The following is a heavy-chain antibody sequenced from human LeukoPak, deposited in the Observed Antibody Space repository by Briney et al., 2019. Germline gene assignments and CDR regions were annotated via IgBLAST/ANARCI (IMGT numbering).Heavy chain of an antibody. Sequence: PGGSQRLFCAASRFTLHRYYMLWVPDAPGRALEYVTAIRNKGASIYYANSVKGRFTSSEDKSPNTLYLQMGSLRAEDRAVYYCARVSRNCSGGSCYSRLLDYWGQGTLVTVSS. D-gene: IGHD2-15*01. CDR3: ARVSRNCSGGSCYSRLLDY. CDR2: IRNKGASI. J-gene: IGHJ4*02. V-gene: IGHV3-64*01. CDR1: RFTLHRYY.